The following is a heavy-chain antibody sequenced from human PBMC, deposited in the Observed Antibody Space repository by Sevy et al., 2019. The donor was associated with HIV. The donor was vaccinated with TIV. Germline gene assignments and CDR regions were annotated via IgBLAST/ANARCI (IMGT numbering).Heavy chain of an antibody. Sequence: GGSLRLSCAASGFTFSSYAMHWVRQAPGKGLEWVAVISYDGSNKYYADSVKGRFTISRDNSKNTLYLQMNSLRAEDTAVYYCARVYLGYSSGWSTREDYYYYGMDVWGQGTMVTVSS. D-gene: IGHD6-19*01. CDR3: ARVYLGYSSGWSTREDYYYYGMDV. J-gene: IGHJ6*02. V-gene: IGHV3-30*04. CDR2: ISYDGSNK. CDR1: GFTFSSYA.